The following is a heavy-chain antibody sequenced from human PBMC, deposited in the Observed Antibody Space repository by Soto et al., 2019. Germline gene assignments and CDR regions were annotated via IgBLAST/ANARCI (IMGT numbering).Heavy chain of an antibody. V-gene: IGHV3-23*01. CDR1: GFIFGNYM. D-gene: IGHD2-15*01. CDR2: IRDGGEST. CDR3: APHVHCSGGSCHYDAFDI. J-gene: IGHJ3*02. Sequence: EVQLLESGGGLVQPGASLRLSCAFSGFIFGNYMMTWVRQAPGKGLEWVSTIRDGGESTYYADSVKGRFTISRDHSKNTLYLQMDSLGVEDTAVYYCAPHVHCSGGSCHYDAFDIRGQGTMVTVSS.